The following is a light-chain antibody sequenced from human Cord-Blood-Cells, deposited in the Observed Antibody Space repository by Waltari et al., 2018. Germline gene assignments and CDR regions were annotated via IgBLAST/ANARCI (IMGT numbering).Light chain of an antibody. Sequence: EIVLTQSPGTMSLSPGERATLSCRASQSVSSSYLAWYQQKPGQAPRLLIYGASSRATGIPDRFSGSGSATDFTLTSSRLEPEEFAVYYCQQYGSSPTTFGQGTKVEIK. J-gene: IGKJ1*01. CDR1: QSVSSSY. CDR3: QQYGSSPTT. CDR2: GAS. V-gene: IGKV3-20*01.